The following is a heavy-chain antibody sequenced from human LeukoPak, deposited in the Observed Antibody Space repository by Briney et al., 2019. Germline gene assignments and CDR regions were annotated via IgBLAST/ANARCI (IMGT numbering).Heavy chain of an antibody. CDR1: GYSFTNYW. V-gene: IGHV5-51*01. CDR3: ARRSEQDRYSFDP. D-gene: IGHD3-9*01. Sequence: GESLKISCKGSGYSFTNYWIGWVRQMPGKGLEWMGIIYPGDSAGDSDTRYSPSFRGQVTISADKSLRTAYLQWSSLKASDTAMYYCARRSEQDRYSFDPWGQGTLVTVSS. J-gene: IGHJ5*02. CDR2: IYPGDSAGDSDT.